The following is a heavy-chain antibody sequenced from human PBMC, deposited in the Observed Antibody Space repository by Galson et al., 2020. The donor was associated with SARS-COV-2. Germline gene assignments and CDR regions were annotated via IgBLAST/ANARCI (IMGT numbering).Heavy chain of an antibody. CDR2: ITSDGGIT. CDR1: GFTFNTYA. V-gene: IGHV3-64D*06. Sequence: SCSASGFTFNTYAIYWVRQAPGKGLEYVSAITSDGGITYYADSVKGRFSISRDNSKNTLYLQMTSLRTEDTAVYYCVKDGLRFNYYYYMDVWGKGTTVTVSS. D-gene: IGHD3-3*01. CDR3: VKDGLRFNYYYYMDV. J-gene: IGHJ6*03.